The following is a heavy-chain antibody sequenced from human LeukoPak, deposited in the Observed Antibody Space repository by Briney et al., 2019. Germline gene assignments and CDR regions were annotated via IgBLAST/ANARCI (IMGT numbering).Heavy chain of an antibody. V-gene: IGHV1-24*01. CDR1: GYTLTELS. D-gene: IGHD3-22*01. Sequence: ASVKVSRKVSGYTLTELSMHWVRQAPGKGLEWMGGFDPEDGETIYAQNFQGGVTMTEDTSTDTAYMKLSSLRSEDTAVYYCATPAHDSSGYYLIGAFDIWGQGTMVTVSS. CDR2: FDPEDGET. CDR3: ATPAHDSSGYYLIGAFDI. J-gene: IGHJ3*02.